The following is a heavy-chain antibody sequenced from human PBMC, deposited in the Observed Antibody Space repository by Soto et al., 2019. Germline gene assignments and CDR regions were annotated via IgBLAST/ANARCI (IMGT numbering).Heavy chain of an antibody. J-gene: IGHJ4*02. CDR1: GGSISSGGYY. CDR2: IYYSGST. Sequence: SETLSLTCTVSGGSISSGGYYWSWIRQHPGKGLEWIGYIYYSGSTYYNPALKSGVTISVDTSKNQFSLKLSSVTAADTAVYYWGRGVERITMVRGVIFLDYWGQGTLVTVSS. V-gene: IGHV4-31*03. CDR3: GRGVERITMVRGVIFLDY. D-gene: IGHD3-10*01.